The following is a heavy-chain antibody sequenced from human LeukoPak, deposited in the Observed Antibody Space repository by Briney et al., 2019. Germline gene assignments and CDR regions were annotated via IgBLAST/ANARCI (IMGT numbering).Heavy chain of an antibody. V-gene: IGHV4-34*01. CDR3: ARGWRGTTDY. Sequence: PSETLSLTCAVYGGSFSGYYWSWIRQPPGKGLEWIGEINHSGSTNYNPSLKSRVTISVDTSKNQFSLKLSSVTAEDTAVYYCARGWRGTTDYWGQGTLVTVSS. CDR1: GGSFSGYY. J-gene: IGHJ4*02. CDR2: INHSGST. D-gene: IGHD1-1*01.